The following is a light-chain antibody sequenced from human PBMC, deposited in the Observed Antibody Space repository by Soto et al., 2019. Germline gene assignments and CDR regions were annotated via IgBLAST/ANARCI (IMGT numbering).Light chain of an antibody. CDR3: AAWDDTLNGVV. CDR1: RSNIGSNT. V-gene: IGLV1-44*01. CDR2: KND. J-gene: IGLJ2*01. Sequence: QSVLTQPPSASGTPGQRVTISCSGSRSNIGSNTVNWYQLLPGTAPKLLICKNDQRPSGVPDRFSGSKSGTSASLAISGLQSEYEADYYCAAWDDTLNGVVFGGGTQLTVL.